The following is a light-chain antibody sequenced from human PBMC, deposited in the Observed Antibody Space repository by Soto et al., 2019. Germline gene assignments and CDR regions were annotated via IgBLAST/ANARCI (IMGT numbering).Light chain of an antibody. CDR3: QQRSNWPIT. CDR1: QSLSGSQ. Sequence: IVLTQSPGTLSLSPWERATLSCTASQSLSGSQLAWYQQKPGQAPRLLIHDASSRATGISARFSGSGSGTDFTLTISSLEPEDFAVYYCQQRSNWPITFGQGTRLEIK. CDR2: DAS. V-gene: IGKV3D-20*02. J-gene: IGKJ5*01.